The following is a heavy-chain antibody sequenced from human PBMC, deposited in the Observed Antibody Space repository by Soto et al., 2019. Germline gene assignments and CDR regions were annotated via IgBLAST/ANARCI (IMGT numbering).Heavy chain of an antibody. V-gene: IGHV1-69*01. CDR2: TIPMFATA. Sequence: QVHLVQSGAEVKKPGSSVKVSCKASGGSFSNYIFAWVRQAPGQGLEWMGGTIPMFATAQYAQKLQGRVTITADEYKSTVYMDLTSLTSDDTAVYYGARGLFGQQWLVGFDTWGQGTLVTVSS. D-gene: IGHD6-19*01. J-gene: IGHJ4*02. CDR1: GGSFSNYI. CDR3: ARGLFGQQWLVGFDT.